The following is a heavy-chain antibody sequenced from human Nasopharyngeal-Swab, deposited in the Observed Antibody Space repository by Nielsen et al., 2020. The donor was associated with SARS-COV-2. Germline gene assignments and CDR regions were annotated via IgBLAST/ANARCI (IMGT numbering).Heavy chain of an antibody. Sequence: SQTLSLTCAVSGGSFSVYYWCWIRQPPGKGLECIWEINHSGSTTYNPSLKCRVTLSVDTSKNQFSLKLSSVTAADTAVYYYARGRDSSWAYFDYWGQGTLVTVSS. D-gene: IGHD2-2*01. V-gene: IGHV4-34*01. CDR3: ARGRDSSWAYFDY. CDR2: INHSGST. CDR1: GGSFSVYY. J-gene: IGHJ4*02.